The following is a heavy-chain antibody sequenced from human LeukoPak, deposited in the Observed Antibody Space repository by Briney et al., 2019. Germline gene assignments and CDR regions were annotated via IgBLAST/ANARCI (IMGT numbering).Heavy chain of an antibody. V-gene: IGHV3-21*01. D-gene: IGHD2-2*01. CDR3: ARSSRVPAAINDY. Sequence: GRSLRLSCAASGFTFNDYAMHWVRQAPGKGLEWVSSIGSSSTYIYYADSVKGRFTISRDNAKNSLYLQMNSLRAEDTAVYYCARSSRVPAAINDYWGQGTLVTVSS. CDR2: IGSSSTYI. J-gene: IGHJ4*02. CDR1: GFTFNDYA.